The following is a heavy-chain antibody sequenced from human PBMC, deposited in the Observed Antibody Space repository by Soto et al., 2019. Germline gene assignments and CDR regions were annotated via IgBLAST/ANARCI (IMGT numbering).Heavy chain of an antibody. D-gene: IGHD3-22*01. J-gene: IGHJ5*02. V-gene: IGHV1-69*13. Sequence: GASVKVSCKAPRGIFSSYVINWVRQAPGQGLEWMGGIIPIFGTANYAQKFQGRVTITADESTSTAYMELSSLRSEDTAVYYCARDYYDSSGYYPHINWFDPWGQGTLVTVSS. CDR1: RGIFSSYV. CDR2: IIPIFGTA. CDR3: ARDYYDSSGYYPHINWFDP.